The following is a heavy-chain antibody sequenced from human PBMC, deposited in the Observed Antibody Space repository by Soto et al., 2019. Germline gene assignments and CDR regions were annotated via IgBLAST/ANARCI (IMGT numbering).Heavy chain of an antibody. D-gene: IGHD2-15*01. V-gene: IGHV1-3*04. CDR3: AREPLCGGKCYDNYFDP. Sequence: VKVSCKASGYRFIYYPIHWVRQAPGQRPEWMGWINIGNGNTQYSDKFQGRVTITTDTSASTAYMELSSQRSEDTAVYYCAREPLCGGKCYDNYFDPWGQGTLVTVSS. CDR1: GYRFIYYP. J-gene: IGHJ5*02. CDR2: INIGNGNT.